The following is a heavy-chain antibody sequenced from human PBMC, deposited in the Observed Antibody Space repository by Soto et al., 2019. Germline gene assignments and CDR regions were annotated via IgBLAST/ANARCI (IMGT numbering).Heavy chain of an antibody. D-gene: IGHD7-27*01. CDR3: TRANWYSEY. CDR2: IYYNGNT. Sequence: ETLSLTCRVSGGSISNHYWSWIRQPPGKGLEWIGYIYYNGNTNYNPSLKSRVTMSVDTSRNQISLKLTTVTAADTAVYYCTRANWYSEYWGQGTLVTVSS. J-gene: IGHJ4*02. V-gene: IGHV4-59*11. CDR1: GGSISNHY.